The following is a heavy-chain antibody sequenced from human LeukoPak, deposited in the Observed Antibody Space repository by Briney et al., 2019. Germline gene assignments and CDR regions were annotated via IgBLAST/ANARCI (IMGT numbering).Heavy chain of an antibody. V-gene: IGHV3-7*03. CDR2: IKLDGSEK. D-gene: IGHD3-3*01. Sequence: PGGSLRLSCAASGFTFSSHGMHWVRQAPGKGLEWVANIKLDGSEKNYVDSVKGRFTISRDNTKNSLYLQMNSLRVEDTAVFYCARDQYDTWSRRGNFDSWGQGTLVIVSS. CDR1: GFTFSSHG. J-gene: IGHJ4*02. CDR3: ARDQYDTWSRRGNFDS.